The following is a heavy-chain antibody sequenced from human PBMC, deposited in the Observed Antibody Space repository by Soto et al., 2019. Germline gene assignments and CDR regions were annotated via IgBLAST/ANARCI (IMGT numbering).Heavy chain of an antibody. CDR3: SRGPYYYDSSGYFYYYYGMDV. J-gene: IGHJ6*02. CDR2: IIPIFGTA. CDR1: GGTFSSYA. D-gene: IGHD3-22*01. Sequence: ASVKVSCKASGGTFSSYAISWVRQAPGQGLEWMGGIIPIFGTANYAQKFQGRVTITADESTSTAYIELSSLRSEDTAVYYCSRGPYYYDSSGYFYYYYGMDVWGQGTTVTVSS. V-gene: IGHV1-69*13.